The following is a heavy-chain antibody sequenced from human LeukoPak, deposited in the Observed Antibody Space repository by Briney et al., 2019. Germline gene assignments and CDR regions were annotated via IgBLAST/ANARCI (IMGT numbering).Heavy chain of an antibody. Sequence: GGSLRLSCAASGFSFSTYTMHWVRQAPGKGLEWVAFISYDGSNKYYADSVKGRFTISRDNSKNTLYLQMNSLKPEDTAVYYCARPSGNYLEFWGQGTLVTVSS. V-gene: IGHV3-30-3*01. J-gene: IGHJ4*02. CDR3: ARPSGNYLEF. CDR1: GFSFSTYT. D-gene: IGHD1-26*01. CDR2: ISYDGSNK.